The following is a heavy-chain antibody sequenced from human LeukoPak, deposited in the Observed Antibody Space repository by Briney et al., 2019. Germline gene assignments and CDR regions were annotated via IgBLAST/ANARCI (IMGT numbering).Heavy chain of an antibody. V-gene: IGHV4-59*01. D-gene: IGHD2-2*01. CDR3: ARLRTSWLYGMDV. J-gene: IGHJ6*02. Sequence: SETLSLTCTVSGGSISSYYWSWIRQPPGKGLEWIGYIYYSGSTNYNPSLKSRVTISVDTSKNQFSLKLSSVTAADTAVYYCARLRTSWLYGMDVWGQGTTVTVSS. CDR1: GGSISSYY. CDR2: IYYSGST.